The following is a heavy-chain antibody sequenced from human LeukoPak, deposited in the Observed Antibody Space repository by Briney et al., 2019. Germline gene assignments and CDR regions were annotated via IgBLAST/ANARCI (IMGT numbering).Heavy chain of an antibody. CDR3: ARHSGAYYYGSGSKNWYFDL. Sequence: GESLKISCKGSGYSFTSYWIGWVRQMPGKGLEWMGIIYPGDSDTRYSPSFQGQVTISADKSISTAYLQWSSLKASDTAMYYCARHSGAYYYGSGSKNWYFDLWGRGTLVTVPS. CDR1: GYSFTSYW. J-gene: IGHJ2*01. CDR2: IYPGDSDT. D-gene: IGHD3-10*01. V-gene: IGHV5-51*01.